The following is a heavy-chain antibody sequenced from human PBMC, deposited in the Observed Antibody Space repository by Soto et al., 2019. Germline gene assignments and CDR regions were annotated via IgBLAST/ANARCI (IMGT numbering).Heavy chain of an antibody. D-gene: IGHD5-18*01. J-gene: IGHJ4*02. CDR3: ARGSTAMVTLYFDY. CDR1: GGTFSSYS. Sequence: SVKVSCTASGGTFSSYSISWVLEAPGQGLEWMGGIIPIFGTANYAQKFQGRVTITADESTSTAYMELSSLRSEDTAVYYCARGSTAMVTLYFDYWGQGTLVTVSS. V-gene: IGHV1-69*13. CDR2: IIPIFGTA.